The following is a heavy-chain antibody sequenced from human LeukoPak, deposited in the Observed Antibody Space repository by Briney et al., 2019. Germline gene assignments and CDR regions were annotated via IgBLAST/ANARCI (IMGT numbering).Heavy chain of an antibody. CDR3: ARHRGGHSSSWYKVRHNWFDP. J-gene: IGHJ5*02. D-gene: IGHD6-13*01. CDR1: GGSISSSSYY. Sequence: RSSETLSLTCTVSGGSISSSSYYWGWIRQPPGKGLEWIGSIYYSGSTYYNPSLKSRVTISVDTSKNQFSLKLSSVTAADTAVYYCARHRGGHSSSWYKVRHNWFDPWGQGTLVTVSS. CDR2: IYYSGST. V-gene: IGHV4-39*01.